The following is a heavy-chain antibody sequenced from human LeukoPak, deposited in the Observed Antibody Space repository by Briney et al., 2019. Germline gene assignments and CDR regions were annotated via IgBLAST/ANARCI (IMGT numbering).Heavy chain of an antibody. CDR3: ARGALVLRYFDWLSNRRPGNWFDP. V-gene: IGHV3-53*01. Sequence: GGSLRLSCAASGFTVSSNYMSWVRQAPGKGLEWVSVIYSGGSTYYADSVKGRFTISRDNSKNTLYLQMNSLRAEDTAVYYCARGALVLRYFDWLSNRRPGNWFDPWGQGTLVTVSS. CDR1: GFTVSSNY. J-gene: IGHJ5*02. CDR2: IYSGGST. D-gene: IGHD3-9*01.